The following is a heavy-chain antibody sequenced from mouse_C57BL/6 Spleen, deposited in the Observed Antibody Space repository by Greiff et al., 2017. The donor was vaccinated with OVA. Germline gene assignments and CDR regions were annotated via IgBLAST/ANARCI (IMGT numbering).Heavy chain of an antibody. J-gene: IGHJ1*03. V-gene: IGHV5-6*01. CDR3: ARVYDRGYFDV. CDR1: GFTFSSYG. CDR2: ISSGGSYT. Sequence: VQLKESGGDLVKPGGSLKLSCAASGFTFSSYGMSWVRQTPDKRLEWVATISSGGSYTYYPDSVKGRFTISRDNAKNTLYLQMSSLKSDDTAMYYCARVYDRGYFDVWGTGTTVTVSS. D-gene: IGHD2-3*01.